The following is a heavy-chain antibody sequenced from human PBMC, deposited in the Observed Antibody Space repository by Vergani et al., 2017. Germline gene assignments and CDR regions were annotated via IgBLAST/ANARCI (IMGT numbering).Heavy chain of an antibody. CDR1: GFSLSTSGVG. D-gene: IGHD3-10*01. J-gene: IGHJ4*02. Sequence: ITLKESGPTLVKPTQTLTLTCTFSGFSLSTSGVGVGWIRQPPGKALEWLALIYWDDDKRYSPSLKSRLTITKDTSKNQVVLTMTNMDPVDTATYYCARFYGSGSYLGYWGQGTLVTVSS. CDR3: ARFYGSGSYLGY. V-gene: IGHV2-5*02. CDR2: IYWDDDK.